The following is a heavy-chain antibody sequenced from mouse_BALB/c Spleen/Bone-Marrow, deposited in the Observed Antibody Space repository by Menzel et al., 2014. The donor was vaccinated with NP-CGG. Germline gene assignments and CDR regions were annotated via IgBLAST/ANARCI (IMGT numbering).Heavy chain of an antibody. V-gene: IGHV7-3*02. D-gene: IGHD1-2*01. J-gene: IGHJ2*01. CDR1: GFTFTDYY. CDR3: ARDIGRLLFDF. CDR2: IRNKANGYTT. Sequence: EVKLVESGGGLVQPGGSLRLSCAPSGFTFTDYYMNWVRQPPGKALEWLGFIRNKANGYTTEYSASVKGRFTISRDNSQSILYLQMNTLRADDSATYYCARDIGRLLFDFWGQGTTLTVSS.